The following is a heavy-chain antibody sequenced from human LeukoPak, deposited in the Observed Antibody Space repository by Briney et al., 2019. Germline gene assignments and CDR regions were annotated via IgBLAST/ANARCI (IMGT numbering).Heavy chain of an antibody. J-gene: IGHJ4*02. CDR2: INPSGGST. CDR3: ARESSWSNYFDY. D-gene: IGHD6-13*01. V-gene: IGHV1-46*01. CDR1: GYTFTSYY. Sequence: GASVKVSFKASGYTFTSYYMHWVRQAPGQGLEWMGIINPSGGSTSYAQKFQGRVPMTRDTSTSTVYMELSSLRSEDTAVYYCARESSWSNYFDYWGQGTLVTVSS.